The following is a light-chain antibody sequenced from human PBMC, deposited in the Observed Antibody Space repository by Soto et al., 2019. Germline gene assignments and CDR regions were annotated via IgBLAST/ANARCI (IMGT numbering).Light chain of an antibody. CDR2: AAS. Sequence: TQSPGTLSLSPGERATLSCRASQSVGSRYLAWYQQKPGKAPKLLIYAASSLQSGVPSRFSGSASGTDFTLTISSLQPEDFAIYYCQQSYSSPRTFGQGTKVEIK. J-gene: IGKJ1*01. CDR1: QSVGSRY. CDR3: QQSYSSPRT. V-gene: IGKV1-39*01.